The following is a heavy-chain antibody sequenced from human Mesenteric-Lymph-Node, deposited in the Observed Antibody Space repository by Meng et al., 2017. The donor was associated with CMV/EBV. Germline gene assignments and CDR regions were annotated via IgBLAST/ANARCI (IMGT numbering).Heavy chain of an antibody. CDR2: IYYSGDT. CDR3: ARDGYYYDTSGYGETFDI. CDR1: ISSGDSY. D-gene: IGHD3-22*01. J-gene: IGHJ3*02. Sequence: ISSGDSYWSWIRQPPGKGLEWIGSIYYSGDTYNNPSLKSRITISVDTSKNHFSLKLSSVTAADTAVYYCARDGYYYDTSGYGETFDIWGQGTMVTVSS. V-gene: IGHV4-30-4*08.